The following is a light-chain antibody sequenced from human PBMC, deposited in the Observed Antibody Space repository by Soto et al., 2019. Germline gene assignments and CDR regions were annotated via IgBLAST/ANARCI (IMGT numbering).Light chain of an antibody. V-gene: IGKV1D-12*01. CDR3: QQANSSPCT. J-gene: IGKJ1*01. Sequence: DIQMTQSPSSVSVSVGDRVTITCRASQGISNWLAWYQQKPGKAPNLLIYAASTLHSGVPSRFSGSGSGTDFTLTISRQQPEYFATYCCQQANSSPCTFGQGTKVEIK. CDR2: AAS. CDR1: QGISNW.